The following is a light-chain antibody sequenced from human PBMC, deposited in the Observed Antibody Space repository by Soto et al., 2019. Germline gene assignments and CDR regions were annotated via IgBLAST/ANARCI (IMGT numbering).Light chain of an antibody. CDR2: DAS. CDR1: QSVGSD. CDR3: QHYGSSLLIP. V-gene: IGKV3-20*01. J-gene: IGKJ5*01. Sequence: VMAESPATLSLSPGQRAPLSYSAAQSVGSDLVCYKQTRVQAPRLVIYDASSSATGIPDRFSGSGSGTDFALTISSLEPEDFAVFYCQHYGSSLLIPFGRGRRLE.